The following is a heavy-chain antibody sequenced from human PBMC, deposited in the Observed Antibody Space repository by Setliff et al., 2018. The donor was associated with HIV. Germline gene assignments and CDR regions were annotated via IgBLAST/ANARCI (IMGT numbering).Heavy chain of an antibody. Sequence: SETLSLTCTVSGGSIRNYYWGWIRQPPGKGLEWIGSIYHSGRTFYNPSLQSRVTISLDTSKNQFSLNLSSVTAADTAVYYCTREGGSYLDYWGQGTLVTVSS. V-gene: IGHV4-38-2*02. J-gene: IGHJ4*02. CDR2: IYHSGRT. D-gene: IGHD3-16*01. CDR3: TREGGSYLDY. CDR1: GGSIRNYY.